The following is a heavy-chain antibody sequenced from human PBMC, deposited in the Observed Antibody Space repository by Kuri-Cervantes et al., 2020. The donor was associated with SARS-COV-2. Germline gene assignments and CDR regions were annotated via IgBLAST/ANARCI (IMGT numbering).Heavy chain of an antibody. D-gene: IGHD3-3*01. CDR2: IYYRGST. J-gene: IGHJ5*02. CDR1: GGSTGSYY. CDR3: ARLSARLRFLEWSPRRNRFDP. V-gene: IGHV4-59*08. Sequence: LRLSCPASGGSTGSYYWSWIRQPPGTGLEWIGYIYYRGSTNYDPSLKSRVTISVDTSKNQFSLKLSSVTAADTAVYYCARLSARLRFLEWSPRRNRFDPWGQGTLVTVSS.